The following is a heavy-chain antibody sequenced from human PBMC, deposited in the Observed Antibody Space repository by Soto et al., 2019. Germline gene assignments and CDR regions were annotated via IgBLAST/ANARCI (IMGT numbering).Heavy chain of an antibody. D-gene: IGHD2-21*01. J-gene: IGHJ5*02. Sequence: QVQLQESGPGLVKPSQTLSLTCTVSGDSISRGGYYWNWLRQHPRKGLGWIGYIYHSGSTNYNPSLKSRVTIAVDTSKNQLSLELRSVTAADTAIYYWARDGAGAYGLGWFDPWGQGILVTVSS. CDR3: ARDGAGAYGLGWFDP. V-gene: IGHV4-31*03. CDR2: IYHSGST. CDR1: GDSISRGGYY.